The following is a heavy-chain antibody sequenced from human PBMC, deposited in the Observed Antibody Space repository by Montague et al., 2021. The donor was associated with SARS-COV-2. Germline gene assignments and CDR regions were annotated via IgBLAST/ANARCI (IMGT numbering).Heavy chain of an antibody. CDR1: GGSMNSYY. CDR2: IYYRGST. J-gene: IGHJ5*01. V-gene: IGHV4-59*01. Sequence: SETLSLTCSVSGGSMNSYYWSWFLQTPGKGLEWIGYIYYRGSTNYNPSLQSRVTISVDTSKNQFSILLTSVTAADAAVDYCARESTYNWFDSWGQGTLVTVSS. CDR3: ARESTYNWFDS. D-gene: IGHD5/OR15-5a*01.